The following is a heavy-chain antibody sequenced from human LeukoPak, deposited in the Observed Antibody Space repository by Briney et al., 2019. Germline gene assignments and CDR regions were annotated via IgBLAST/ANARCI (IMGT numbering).Heavy chain of an antibody. CDR1: GYTFTGYY. CDR3: ARDLRVMGGSYHDAFDI. CDR2: INPNSGGT. J-gene: IGHJ3*02. Sequence: ASAKVSCKASGYTFTGYYMHWVRQAPGQGLEWMGWINPNSGGTNYAQKFQGRVTMTRDTSISTAYMELSRLRSDDTAVYYCARDLRVMGGSYHDAFDIWGQGTMVTVS. V-gene: IGHV1-2*02. D-gene: IGHD1-26*01.